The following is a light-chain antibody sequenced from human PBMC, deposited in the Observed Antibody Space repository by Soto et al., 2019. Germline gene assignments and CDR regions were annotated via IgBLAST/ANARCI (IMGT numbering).Light chain of an antibody. CDR1: SSDVGGYKY. Sequence: QSALTQPASVSGSPGQSITISCTGTSSDVGGYKYVSWYQQHPGKAPKLMIYEVSNRPSGVSNRFSGSKSGNTASLTISVLQAEDEADYYCSSYTSSSTLEGVFGGGTKLTVL. V-gene: IGLV2-14*01. CDR2: EVS. CDR3: SSYTSSSTLEGV. J-gene: IGLJ3*02.